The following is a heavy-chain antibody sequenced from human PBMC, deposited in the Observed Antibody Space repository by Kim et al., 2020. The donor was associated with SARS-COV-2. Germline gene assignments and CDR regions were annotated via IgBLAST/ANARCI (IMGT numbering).Heavy chain of an antibody. CDR3: AKDWGMVRGTLFDY. Sequence: ADSVKGRFTISRDNSKNTLYLQMNSLRAEDTAVYYCAKDWGMVRGTLFDYWGQGTLVTVSS. D-gene: IGHD3-10*01. V-gene: IGHV3-23*01. J-gene: IGHJ4*02.